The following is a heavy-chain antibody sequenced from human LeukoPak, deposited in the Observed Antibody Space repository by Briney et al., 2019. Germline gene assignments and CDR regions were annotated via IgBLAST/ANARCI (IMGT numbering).Heavy chain of an antibody. CDR1: GGSISSYY. V-gene: IGHV4-4*07. D-gene: IGHD1-26*01. J-gene: IGHJ5*02. Sequence: SETLSLTCTVSGGSISSYYWGWLRQPAGKGLEWIGRIYTSGSTNYNPSLKRRVTMSVDTSKNQFSLKLSSVTAADTAVYYGARELGATEFDPWGQGTLVTVSS. CDR3: ARELGATEFDP. CDR2: IYTSGST.